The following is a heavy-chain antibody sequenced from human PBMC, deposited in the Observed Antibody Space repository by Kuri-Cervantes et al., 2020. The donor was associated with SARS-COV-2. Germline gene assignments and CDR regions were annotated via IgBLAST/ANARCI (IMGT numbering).Heavy chain of an antibody. Sequence: ASVKVSCKASGYTFTSYGINWVRQAPGKGLEWMGGFDPEDGETIYAQKFQGRVTMTEDTSTDTAYMELSSLRSEDTAVYYCAKIGSSTWRQYDYWGQGTLVTVSS. D-gene: IGHD6-13*01. J-gene: IGHJ4*02. CDR2: FDPEDGET. CDR3: AKIGSSTWRQYDY. V-gene: IGHV1-24*01. CDR1: GYTFTSYG.